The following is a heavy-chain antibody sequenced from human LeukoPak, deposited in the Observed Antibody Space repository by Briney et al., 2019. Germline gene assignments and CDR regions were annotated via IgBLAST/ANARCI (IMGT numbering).Heavy chain of an antibody. CDR2: ISAYNGNT. D-gene: IGHD6-13*01. Sequence: GASVKVSCEASGYTFTSYGISWVRQAPGQGLEWMGWISAYNGNTNYAQKLQGRVTMTTDTSTSTAYMELRSLRSDDTAVYYCARGRAAAAAGTIDYWGQGTLVTVSS. CDR3: ARGRAAAAAGTIDY. V-gene: IGHV1-18*01. J-gene: IGHJ4*02. CDR1: GYTFTSYG.